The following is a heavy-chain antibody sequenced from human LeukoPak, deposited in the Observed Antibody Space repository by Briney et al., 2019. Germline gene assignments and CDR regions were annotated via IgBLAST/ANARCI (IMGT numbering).Heavy chain of an antibody. CDR1: GFTFNAYG. D-gene: IGHD2-2*01. V-gene: IGHV3-23*01. CDR3: AKSFRSTSLDY. CDR2: ISGSGDST. Sequence: GGSLRLSCAASGFTFNAYGMTWVRQAPGKGLEWVSAISGSGDSTYYADSVKGRFTISRDNSRNTLYLQMNSLRAGDTAVYYCAKSFRSTSLDYWGQGTLVTVSS. J-gene: IGHJ4*02.